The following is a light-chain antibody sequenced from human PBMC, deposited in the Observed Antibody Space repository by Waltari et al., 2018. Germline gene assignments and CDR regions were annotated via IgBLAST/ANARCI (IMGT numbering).Light chain of an antibody. Sequence: DIQMTQSPSSLSASVGDRVTITCQASQAISNHLNWYQQKPGKAPKLLIYDASNLETGVPSRFSGRGSGTDFTFTISSLQPEDIATYYCQQYDNLPPYTFGLGTKLEIK. CDR3: QQYDNLPPYT. V-gene: IGKV1-33*01. CDR1: QAISNH. CDR2: DAS. J-gene: IGKJ2*01.